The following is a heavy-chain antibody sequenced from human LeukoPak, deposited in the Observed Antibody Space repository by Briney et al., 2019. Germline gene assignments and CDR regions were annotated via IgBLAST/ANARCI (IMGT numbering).Heavy chain of an antibody. CDR1: GGSFNSSSFF. CDR2: IYLSGST. V-gene: IGHV4-39*01. Sequence: SETLSLTCTVSGGSFNSSSFFWGWIRQPPGKGLEWIGSIYLSGSTLYNPSLKSRLIMSVDTSKNQFSLKLTSVTAADTAMYYCARAMVRDYYFDYWGQGTLVTVSS. D-gene: IGHD3-10*01. J-gene: IGHJ4*02. CDR3: ARAMVRDYYFDY.